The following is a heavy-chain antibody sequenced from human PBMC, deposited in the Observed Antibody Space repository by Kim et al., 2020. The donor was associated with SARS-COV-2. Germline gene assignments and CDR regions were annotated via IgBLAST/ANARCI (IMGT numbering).Heavy chain of an antibody. CDR3: ARDKGYYGSGSTLT. J-gene: IGHJ5*02. Sequence: ADSVKGRFTISRDNANNSLYLQMNSLRAEDTAVYYCARDKGYYGSGSTLTWGQGTLVTVSS. V-gene: IGHV3-21*01. D-gene: IGHD3-10*01.